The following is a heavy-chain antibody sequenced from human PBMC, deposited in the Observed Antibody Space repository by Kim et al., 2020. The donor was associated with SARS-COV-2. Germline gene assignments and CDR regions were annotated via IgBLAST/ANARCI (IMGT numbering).Heavy chain of an antibody. CDR1: GYSISSGYY. Sequence: SETLSLTCTVSGYSISSGYYWGWIRQPPGKGLEWIGSIYHSGSTYYNPSLKSRVTISVDTSKNQFSLKLSSVTAADTAVYYCARDPVYDILTGYPIWGDYYYNGMDGWGQGTTVTVYS. CDR2: IYHSGST. D-gene: IGHD3-9*01. J-gene: IGHJ6*02. CDR3: ARDPVYDILTGYPIWGDYYYNGMDG. V-gene: IGHV4-38-2*02.